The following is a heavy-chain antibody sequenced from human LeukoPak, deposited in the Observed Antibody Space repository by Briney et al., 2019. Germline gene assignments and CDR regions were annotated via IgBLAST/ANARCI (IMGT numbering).Heavy chain of an antibody. Sequence: TSETLSLTCTVSGGSISSGSYYWSWIRQPAGKGLEWIVRIYTSGSTNYNPSLKSRVTISVDTSKNQFSLNLSSVTAADTAVYYCARSYYGLPSFDYWGQGTLVTVSS. CDR3: ARSYYGLPSFDY. CDR1: GGSISSGSYY. V-gene: IGHV4-61*02. D-gene: IGHD3-3*01. CDR2: IYTSGST. J-gene: IGHJ4*02.